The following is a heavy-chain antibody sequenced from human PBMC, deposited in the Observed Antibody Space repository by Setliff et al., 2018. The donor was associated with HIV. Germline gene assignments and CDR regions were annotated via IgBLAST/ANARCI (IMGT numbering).Heavy chain of an antibody. V-gene: IGHV3-30*04. CDR1: GFIFSNYA. J-gene: IGHJ4*02. Sequence: GGSLRLSCAASGFIFSNYAMQWVRQAPGKGLEWVAAITSDGSNEYYADSVKGRFTISRDNSKNTLYVQMNSLRGEDTAVYYCARAPPDISWDSWGQGTLVTVSS. CDR2: ITSDGSNE. D-gene: IGHD6-13*01. CDR3: ARAPPDISWDS.